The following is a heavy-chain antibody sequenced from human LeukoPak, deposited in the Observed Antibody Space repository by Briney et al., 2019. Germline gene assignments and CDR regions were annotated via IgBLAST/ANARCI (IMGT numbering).Heavy chain of an antibody. CDR2: IYTSGST. Sequence: SETLSLTCTVSGGSISSYYWSWIRQPAGKGLEWIGRIYTSGSTNYNPSLKSRVTMSVDTSKNQFSLKPSSVTAADTAVYYCARDLSSSWYVNNWFDPWGQGTLVTVSS. CDR3: ARDLSSSWYVNNWFDP. D-gene: IGHD6-13*01. CDR1: GGSISSYY. V-gene: IGHV4-4*07. J-gene: IGHJ5*02.